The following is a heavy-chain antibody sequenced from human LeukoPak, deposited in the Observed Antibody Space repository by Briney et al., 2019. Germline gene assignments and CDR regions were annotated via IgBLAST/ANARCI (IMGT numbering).Heavy chain of an antibody. V-gene: IGHV3-7*01. D-gene: IGHD4-23*01. Sequence: GGSLRLSCAASGFTFSTHWMSWVRQAPGKGLEWVPNVKQDGSEKNYVDSVKGRFTISRDDSKNTVYLQMNSLRAEDTALYYCARDRGKDYFGDWGQGTQVTVSS. CDR1: GFTFSTHW. CDR2: VKQDGSEK. J-gene: IGHJ4*02. CDR3: ARDRGKDYFGD.